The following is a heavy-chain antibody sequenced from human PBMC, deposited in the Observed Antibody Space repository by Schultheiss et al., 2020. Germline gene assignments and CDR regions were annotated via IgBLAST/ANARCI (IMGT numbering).Heavy chain of an antibody. Sequence: GGSLRLSCAASGFTFSSYGMHWVRQAPGKGLEWVAVISYDGSNKYYADSVKGRFTISRDNAKNSLYLQMNSLRAEDTAVYYCARDLGLRTAFDIWGQGTMVTGSS. J-gene: IGHJ3*02. D-gene: IGHD3-16*01. CDR2: ISYDGSNK. CDR3: ARDLGLRTAFDI. V-gene: IGHV3-33*05. CDR1: GFTFSSYG.